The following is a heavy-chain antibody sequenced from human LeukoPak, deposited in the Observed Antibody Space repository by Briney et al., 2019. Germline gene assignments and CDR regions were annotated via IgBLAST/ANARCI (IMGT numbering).Heavy chain of an antibody. J-gene: IGHJ5*02. CDR2: INGNSGDI. D-gene: IGHD2-8*01. CDR3: TNGVGFEINWFDP. CDR1: GFTFGGCY. Sequence: GRSLTLTCAASGFTFGGCYMHWVRQAPGKGLEWVSGINGNSGDIGYADSVKGRFTISRDNAKNSLYLQMNSLRAEDTALYYCTNGVGFEINWFDPWGQGTLVTVSS. V-gene: IGHV3-9*01.